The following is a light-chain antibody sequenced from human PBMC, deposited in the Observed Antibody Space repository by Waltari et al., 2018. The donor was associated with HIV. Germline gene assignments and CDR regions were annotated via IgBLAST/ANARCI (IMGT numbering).Light chain of an antibody. Sequence: QSGLTQPASVSGSPGQTLTISCTGTTSDVGGYTYVSWYQQHPGKAPKLIIYEVSNRPSGVSNRFSGSKSGNTASLTISGLQPEDETDYYCSSFSSSSTPYVFGTGTKVTVL. CDR1: TSDVGGYTY. CDR3: SSFSSSSTPYV. CDR2: EVS. V-gene: IGLV2-14*01. J-gene: IGLJ1*01.